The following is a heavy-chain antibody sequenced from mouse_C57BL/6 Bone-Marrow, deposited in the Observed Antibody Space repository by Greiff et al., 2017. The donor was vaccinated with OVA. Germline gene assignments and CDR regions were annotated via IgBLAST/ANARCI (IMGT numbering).Heavy chain of an antibody. CDR3: AACITTGYFDY. Sequence: QVPLKQPGAELVKPGASVKLSCKASGYTFTSYWMHWVKQRPGQGLEWIGMIHPNSGSTNYNEKFKSKATLTVDKSSSTAYMQLSSLTSEDSAVYYCAACITTGYFDYWGQGTTLTVSS. V-gene: IGHV1-64*01. CDR1: GYTFTSYW. D-gene: IGHD1-1*01. CDR2: IHPNSGST. J-gene: IGHJ2*01.